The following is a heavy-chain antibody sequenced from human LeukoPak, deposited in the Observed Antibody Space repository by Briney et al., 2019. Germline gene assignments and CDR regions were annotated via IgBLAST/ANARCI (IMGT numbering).Heavy chain of an antibody. Sequence: PGGSLRLSCAASGFTFDDYGVSWVRQAPGKGLEWVSGINWNGGSTGYADSVKGRFTISRDNAKNSLYLQMNSLRAEDTALYYCARDRRYCSSTSCYTGAFDIWGQGTMVTVSS. CDR1: GFTFDDYG. CDR2: INWNGGST. V-gene: IGHV3-20*04. D-gene: IGHD2-2*02. CDR3: ARDRRYCSSTSCYTGAFDI. J-gene: IGHJ3*02.